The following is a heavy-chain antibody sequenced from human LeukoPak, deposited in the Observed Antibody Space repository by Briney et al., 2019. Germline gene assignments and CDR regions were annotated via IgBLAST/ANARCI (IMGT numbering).Heavy chain of an antibody. J-gene: IGHJ6*04. CDR2: IAYDGNIT. CDR1: GFIFSDYG. V-gene: IGHV3-30*18. CDR3: AKTGMLRRVGYLDV. Sequence: GGSLRLSCVASGFIFSDYGIQWVRQAPGKGLEWVAVIAYDGNITYYGDSVRGRFTISRDNSKKMVYLEMNSLRVEDTAVYYCAKTGMLRRVGYLDVWGKGTAVIVSS. D-gene: IGHD1-1*01.